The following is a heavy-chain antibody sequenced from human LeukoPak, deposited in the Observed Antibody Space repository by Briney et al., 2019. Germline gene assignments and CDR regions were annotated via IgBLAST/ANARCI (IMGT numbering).Heavy chain of an antibody. CDR2: INWNGVST. CDR3: ARDPDYYGSGTYYNHYFDY. J-gene: IGHJ4*02. Sequence: GGSLRLSCVASGFIFDDYAMSWVRQAPGKGLEWVSGINWNGVSTGYADSVKGRFSISRDNANNSVYLQMTSLRDEDTAVYYCARDPDYYGSGTYYNHYFDYWGQGTLVTVSS. D-gene: IGHD3-10*01. CDR1: GFIFDDYA. V-gene: IGHV3-20*04.